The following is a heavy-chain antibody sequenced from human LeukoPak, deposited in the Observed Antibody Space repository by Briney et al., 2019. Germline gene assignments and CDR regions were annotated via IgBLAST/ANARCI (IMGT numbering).Heavy chain of an antibody. CDR2: IYYSGST. CDR3: ARDGGLDFWSGYAHDAFDI. Sequence: SETLSLTCTVSGGSISSYYWSWIRQPPGKGLEWIGYIYYSGSTNYNPSLKSRATISVDTSKNQFSLKLSSVTAADTAVYYCARDGGLDFWSGYAHDAFDIWGQGTMVTVSS. V-gene: IGHV4-59*01. D-gene: IGHD3-3*01. J-gene: IGHJ3*02. CDR1: GGSISSYY.